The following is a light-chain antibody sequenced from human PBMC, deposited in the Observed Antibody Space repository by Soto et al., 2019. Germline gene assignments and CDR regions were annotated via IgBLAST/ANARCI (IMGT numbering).Light chain of an antibody. V-gene: IGKV1-39*01. J-gene: IGKJ1*01. Sequence: DIPMTQSPSSLSASVGDRVTITCRASQGISTYLNWYQQKPGKAPKLLIYAASSLQSGVPSRFSGSGSETDFTLTIRSLQPEDFATYSCQQSYNTTWTFGQGTKVEIK. CDR2: AAS. CDR3: QQSYNTTWT. CDR1: QGISTY.